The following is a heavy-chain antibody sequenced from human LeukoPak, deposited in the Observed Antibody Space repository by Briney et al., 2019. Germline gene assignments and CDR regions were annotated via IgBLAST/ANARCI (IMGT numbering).Heavy chain of an antibody. CDR2: INHSGST. V-gene: IGHV4-34*01. CDR3: ARPGVEGIAAAGENWFDY. D-gene: IGHD6-13*01. CDR1: GFTFSTYS. J-gene: IGHJ4*02. Sequence: PGGSLRLSCAASGFTFSTYSMNWVRQPPGKGLEWIGEINHSGSTNYNPSLKSRVTISVDTSKNQFSLKLSSVTAADTAVYYCARPGVEGIAAAGENWFDYWGQGTLVTVSS.